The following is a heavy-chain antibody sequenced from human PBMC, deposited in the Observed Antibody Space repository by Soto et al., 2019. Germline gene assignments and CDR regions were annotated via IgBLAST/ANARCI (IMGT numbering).Heavy chain of an antibody. J-gene: IGHJ4*02. Sequence: GGSLRLSCAASGFTFSSYGMHWVRQAPGKGLEWVAVISYDGSNKYYADSVKGRFTISRDNSKNTLYLQMNSLRAEDTAVYYCAKDGYWLFDYWGQGTLVTVSS. CDR1: GFTFSSYG. CDR3: AKDGYWLFDY. D-gene: IGHD5-18*01. CDR2: ISYDGSNK. V-gene: IGHV3-30*18.